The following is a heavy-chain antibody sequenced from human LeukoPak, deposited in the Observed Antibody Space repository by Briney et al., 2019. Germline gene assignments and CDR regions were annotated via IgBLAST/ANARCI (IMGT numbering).Heavy chain of an antibody. CDR1: GYTFTGYY. Sequence: ASVKVSCKASGYTFTGYYMHWVRQAPGQGLEWMGWINPNSGGTNYAQKFQGRVTMTRDTSISTACMELSRLRSDDTAVYYCARDYYDSSGYYPKYFQHWGQGTLVTVAS. CDR3: ARDYYDSSGYYPKYFQH. CDR2: INPNSGGT. V-gene: IGHV1-2*02. D-gene: IGHD3-22*01. J-gene: IGHJ1*01.